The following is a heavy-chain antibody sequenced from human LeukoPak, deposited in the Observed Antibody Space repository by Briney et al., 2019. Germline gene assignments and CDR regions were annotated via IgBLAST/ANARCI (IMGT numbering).Heavy chain of an antibody. V-gene: IGHV3-21*01. J-gene: IGHJ4*02. CDR3: ARDSGTVFGANYYFDY. D-gene: IGHD3-3*01. CDR2: ISSTTSYI. Sequence: GGSLRLSCAASGFTFSSHSMNWVRQAPGKGLEWVSSISSTTSYIYYADSAKGRFTISRDNAKNTLYLQMNSLRAEDTAVYYCARDSGTVFGANYYFDYWGQGTLVTVSS. CDR1: GFTFSSHS.